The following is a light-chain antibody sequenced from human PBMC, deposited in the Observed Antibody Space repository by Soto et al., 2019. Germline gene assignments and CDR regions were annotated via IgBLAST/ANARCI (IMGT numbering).Light chain of an antibody. Sequence: QPVLTQPASVSGSPGQSIAISCTGSSSDIGAYNYVSWYQYHPGKAPTLIISGVTNRPSGVSDRFSGSKSGNTASLTISGLQAEDEADYYCSSYTSTTTLFGGGTKLTVL. V-gene: IGLV2-14*03. CDR1: SSDIGAYNY. J-gene: IGLJ2*01. CDR2: GVT. CDR3: SSYTSTTTL.